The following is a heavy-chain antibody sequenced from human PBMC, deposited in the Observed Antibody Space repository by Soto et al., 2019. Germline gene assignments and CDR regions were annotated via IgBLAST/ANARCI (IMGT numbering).Heavy chain of an antibody. Sequence: SVEVSCKASGGTFSSYAISWVRQAPGQGLEWMGGIIPIFGTANYAQKFQGRVTITADESTSTAYMELSSLRSEDTAVYYCAMYSSRRTPKFDYWGQGTLVTVSS. J-gene: IGHJ4*02. CDR2: IIPIFGTA. V-gene: IGHV1-69*13. CDR3: AMYSSRRTPKFDY. D-gene: IGHD6-13*01. CDR1: GGTFSSYA.